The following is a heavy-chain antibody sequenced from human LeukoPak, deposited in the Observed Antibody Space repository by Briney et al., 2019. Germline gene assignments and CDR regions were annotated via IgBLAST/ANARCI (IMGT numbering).Heavy chain of an antibody. CDR3: ARGRVLRYLDY. Sequence: GGSLRLSCAVSGISVSNNYMYWVRQAPGQGLEWVSIIYSGVDTSYADSVKGRFTSTKDNSKNTLYLQMNSPKVEDTAVYYCARGRVLRYLDYWGQGTVVTVSS. CDR2: IYSGVDT. V-gene: IGHV3-53*01. CDR1: GISVSNNY. D-gene: IGHD3-9*01. J-gene: IGHJ4*02.